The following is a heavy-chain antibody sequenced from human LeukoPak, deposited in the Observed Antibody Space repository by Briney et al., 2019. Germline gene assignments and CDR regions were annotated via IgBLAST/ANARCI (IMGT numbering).Heavy chain of an antibody. CDR2: ISYDGSNK. Sequence: GGSLRLSCAASGFTFSSYAMHWVRQAPGRGLEWVAVISYDGSNKYYADSAKGRFTISRDDSKKTLYLQMNSLRAEDTAVYYCATEGRPYNWFDPWGQGTLVTVSS. D-gene: IGHD6-25*01. CDR3: ATEGRPYNWFDP. V-gene: IGHV3-30*01. CDR1: GFTFSSYA. J-gene: IGHJ5*02.